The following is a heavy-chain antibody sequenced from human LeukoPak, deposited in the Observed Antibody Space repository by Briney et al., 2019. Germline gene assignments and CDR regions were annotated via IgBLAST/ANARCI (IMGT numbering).Heavy chain of an antibody. CDR1: GGSISSSSYY. Sequence: PSETLSLTCTVSGGSISSSSYYWGWIRQPPGKGLEWIGSIYYSGSTYYNPSLKSRVTISVDTSKNQFSLKLSSVTAADTAVYYCARVPGPRGYSSSWNWGQGTLVTVSS. CDR3: ARVPGPRGYSSSWN. CDR2: IYYSGST. J-gene: IGHJ4*02. D-gene: IGHD6-13*01. V-gene: IGHV4-39*07.